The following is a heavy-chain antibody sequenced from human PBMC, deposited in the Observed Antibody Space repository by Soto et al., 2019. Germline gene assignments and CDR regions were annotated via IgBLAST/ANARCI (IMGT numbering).Heavy chain of an antibody. J-gene: IGHJ6*02. V-gene: IGHV1-18*01. CDR2: ISAYNGNT. CDR1: GYTFTSYG. Sequence: QVQLVQSGAEVKKPGASVKVSCKASGYTFTSYGISWVRQAPGQGLEWMGWISAYNGNTNYAQKLQGRVTMTTDTSTRTAYMELRSLRSDDTAVYYCAREGVSYGYYYYGMDVWGQGTTVTVSS. CDR3: AREGVSYGYYYYGMDV. D-gene: IGHD5-18*01.